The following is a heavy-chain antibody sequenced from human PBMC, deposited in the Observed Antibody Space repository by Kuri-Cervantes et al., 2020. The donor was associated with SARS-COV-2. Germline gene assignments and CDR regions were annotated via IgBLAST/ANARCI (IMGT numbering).Heavy chain of an antibody. CDR1: GFTFGSYA. V-gene: IGHV3-64*04. CDR2: ISSNGGST. J-gene: IGHJ4*02. CDR3: ARDGGGYYDSSGYYGQLGFDY. D-gene: IGHD3-22*01. Sequence: GESLKISCAASGFTFGSYAMHWVRQAPGKGLEYVSAISSNGGSTYYADSVKGRFTISRDNAKNSLYLQMNSLRDEDTAVYYCARDGGGYYDSSGYYGQLGFDYWGQGTLVTVSS.